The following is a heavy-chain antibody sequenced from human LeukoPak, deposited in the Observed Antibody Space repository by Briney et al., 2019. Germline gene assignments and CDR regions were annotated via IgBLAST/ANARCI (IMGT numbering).Heavy chain of an antibody. V-gene: IGHV5-51*01. CDR1: GYSFTSYW. CDR3: ARGPRDGDYYYYYYMDV. Sequence: GESLKISCKGSGYSFTSYWIGWVREMPGKGLEWMGIIYPGASDTRYSPSFQGQVTISADKSISTAYLQWSSLKASDTAMYYCARGPRDGDYYYYYYMDVWGKGTTVTVSS. CDR2: IYPGASDT. D-gene: IGHD3-10*01. J-gene: IGHJ6*03.